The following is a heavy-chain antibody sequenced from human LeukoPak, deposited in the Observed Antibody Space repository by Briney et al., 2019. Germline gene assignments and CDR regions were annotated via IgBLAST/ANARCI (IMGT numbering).Heavy chain of an antibody. CDR2: IWYDGSNK. Sequence: GGSLRLSCAASGFTFTSYAMSWVRQAPGKGLEWVAVIWYDGSNKYYADSVKGRFTISRDNSKNTLYLQMNSLRAEDTAVYYCAREVAVAGRTGYFDLWGRGPLVTVSS. CDR3: AREVAVAGRTGYFDL. CDR1: GFTFTSYA. D-gene: IGHD6-19*01. V-gene: IGHV3-33*08. J-gene: IGHJ2*01.